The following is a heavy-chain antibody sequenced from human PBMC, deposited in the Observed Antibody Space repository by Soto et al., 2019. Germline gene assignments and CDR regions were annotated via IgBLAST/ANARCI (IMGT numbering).Heavy chain of an antibody. V-gene: IGHV3-23*01. CDR3: AKFGMATTKRSTPYYIDY. J-gene: IGHJ4*02. D-gene: IGHD1-1*01. CDR2: ISGSGGGT. Sequence: VGSLRLSCASSVFTFSSYAMSCVRHSPGKGLEWVSSISGSGGGTYYADSVKGRFTFSRDNSKNTLYLQMNSLRAEDTAVYYCAKFGMATTKRSTPYYIDYWGQGALVTVSS. CDR1: VFTFSSYA.